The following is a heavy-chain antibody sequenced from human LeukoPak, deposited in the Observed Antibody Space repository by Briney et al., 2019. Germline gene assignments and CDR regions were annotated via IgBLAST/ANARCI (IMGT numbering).Heavy chain of an antibody. CDR2: ISGSGGST. Sequence: PGGSLRLSCAASGFTFSSYAMSWVRQAPGKGLEWVSAISGSGGSTYYADSVKGRFTISRDNSKTTLYLQMNSLRAEDTAVYYCAKWGLLGDYGIDYFDYWGQGTLVTVSS. CDR1: GFTFSSYA. J-gene: IGHJ4*02. D-gene: IGHD4-17*01. V-gene: IGHV3-23*01. CDR3: AKWGLLGDYGIDYFDY.